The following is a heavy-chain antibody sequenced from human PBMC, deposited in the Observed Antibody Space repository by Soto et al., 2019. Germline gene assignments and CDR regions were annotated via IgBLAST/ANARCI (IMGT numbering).Heavy chain of an antibody. J-gene: IGHJ4*02. CDR1: GYSFTSYW. Sequence: GESLKISCKDSGYSFTSYWISWVRQMPGKGLEWMGRIDPSDSYTNYSPSFQGHVTISADKSVSTAYLQWSSLKASDTAMYYCARHVEFEGAPGYWGQGTLVTVSS. V-gene: IGHV5-10-1*01. CDR3: ARHVEFEGAPGY. D-gene: IGHD3-16*01. CDR2: IDPSDSYT.